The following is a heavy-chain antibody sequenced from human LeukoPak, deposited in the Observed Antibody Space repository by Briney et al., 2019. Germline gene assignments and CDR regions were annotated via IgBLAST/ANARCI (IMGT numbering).Heavy chain of an antibody. CDR1: GGSISDYY. J-gene: IGHJ6*03. CDR3: ARGDFCSKSNCYLRPMDV. Sequence: SETLSLTCTVSGGSISDYYWNWIRQPPGKGPEWIGYIYYSGSTTYNPSLKSRVTMSVDTAKNQFSLKLRSVTAADTAVYFCARGDFCSKSNCYLRPMDVWGKGTTVTVSS. CDR2: IYYSGST. V-gene: IGHV4-59*01. D-gene: IGHD3-3*01.